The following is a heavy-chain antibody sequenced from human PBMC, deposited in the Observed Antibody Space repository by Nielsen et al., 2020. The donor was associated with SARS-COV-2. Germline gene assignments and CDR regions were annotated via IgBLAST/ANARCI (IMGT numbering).Heavy chain of an antibody. Sequence: GESLKISCAASAFTFSNAWMTWVRQAPGKGLEWVGRIKSKTDGGTTDYAAPVKGRFTISRDDSKNTLYLQMNSLKTEDTAMYYCTQSLGYYYDRSRFDPWGQGTLVTVSS. V-gene: IGHV3-15*01. J-gene: IGHJ5*02. D-gene: IGHD3-22*01. CDR1: AFTFSNAW. CDR3: TQSLGYYYDRSRFDP. CDR2: IKSKTDGGTT.